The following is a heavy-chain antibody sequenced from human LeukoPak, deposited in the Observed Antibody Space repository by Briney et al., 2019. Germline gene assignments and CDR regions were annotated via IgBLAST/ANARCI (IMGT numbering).Heavy chain of an antibody. Sequence: PGGSLRLSCTASGFTFSSYSMNWVRQAPGKGLEWVSSISSSSSYIYYADSVKGRFTISRDNAKNSLYLQMNSLRAEDTAVYYCAREGGARAFDIWGQGTMVTVSS. D-gene: IGHD1-26*01. CDR1: GFTFSSYS. J-gene: IGHJ3*02. CDR2: ISSSSSYI. CDR3: AREGGARAFDI. V-gene: IGHV3-21*06.